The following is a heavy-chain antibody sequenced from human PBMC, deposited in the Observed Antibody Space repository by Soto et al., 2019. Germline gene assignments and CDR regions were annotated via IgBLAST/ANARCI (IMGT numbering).Heavy chain of an antibody. J-gene: IGHJ4*02. CDR3: ARAGQSCGGDCYATHFAY. Sequence: ASVKVSCKASGYTFTTSTIHWVRQAPGQRLEWMGWINAGNGNTKYSQNFQGRVTLTRDTSATIAYMELSSLTFEDTAVYYCARAGQSCGGDCYATHFAYWGPGTLVTVSS. CDR2: INAGNGNT. D-gene: IGHD2-21*02. V-gene: IGHV1-3*01. CDR1: GYTFTTST.